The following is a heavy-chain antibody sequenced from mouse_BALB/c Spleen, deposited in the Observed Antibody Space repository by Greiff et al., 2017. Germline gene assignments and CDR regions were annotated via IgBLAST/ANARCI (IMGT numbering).Heavy chain of an antibody. J-gene: IGHJ4*01. D-gene: IGHD2-14*01. CDR3: TREGVRGYYYAMDY. CDR2: IYPSDSYT. CDR1: GYTFTSYW. V-gene: IGHV1-69*02. Sequence: VQLQQPGAELVRPGASVKLSCKASGYTFTSYWINWVKQRPGQGLEWIGNIYPSDSYTNYNQKFKDKATLTVDKSSSTAYMQLSSPTSEDSAVYYCTREGVRGYYYAMDYWGQGTSVTVSS.